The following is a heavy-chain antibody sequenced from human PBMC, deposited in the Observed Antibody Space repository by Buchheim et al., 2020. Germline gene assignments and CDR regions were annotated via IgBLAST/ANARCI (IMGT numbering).Heavy chain of an antibody. CDR1: GFIFSDQY. CDR2: SRQKDRGFTK. Sequence: EVQLVESGGDLVQPGGYLRLSCVVSGFIFSDQYMDWLRQAPGKGLEWVARSRQKDRGFTKEYAPSVRGRFTISRDDSSNSVYLQMNSLKTEDTAIYYCSSGVPGKVHDYWGQGTL. CDR3: SSGVPGKVHDY. V-gene: IGHV3-72*01. D-gene: IGHD3-3*01. J-gene: IGHJ4*02.